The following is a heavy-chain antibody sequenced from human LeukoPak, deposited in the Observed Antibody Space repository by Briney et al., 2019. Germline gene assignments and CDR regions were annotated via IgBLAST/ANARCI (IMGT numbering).Heavy chain of an antibody. CDR3: ARGRRNTMIVVVTPLDWLDP. V-gene: IGHV1-46*01. CDR2: INPSGGST. J-gene: IGHJ5*02. D-gene: IGHD3-22*01. CDR1: GYTFTSYY. Sequence: GASVKVSCKASGYTFTSYYMHWVRQAPGQGLEWMGIINPSGGSTSYAQKFQGRVTMTRDTSTSTVYTELSSLRSEDTAVYYCARGRRNTMIVVVTPLDWLDPWGQGTLVTVSS.